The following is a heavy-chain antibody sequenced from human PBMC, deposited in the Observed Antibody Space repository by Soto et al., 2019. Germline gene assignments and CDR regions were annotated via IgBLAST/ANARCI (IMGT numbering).Heavy chain of an antibody. CDR2: ISSSSSYI. V-gene: IGHV3-21*01. CDR3: ARGRYYYDGAGPDAFDI. CDR1: GVTFSSYS. J-gene: IGHJ3*02. Sequence: GGSLRLSCAASGVTFSSYSMNWVRQAPGKGLEWVSSISSSSSYIYYADSVKGRFTISRDNAKNSLYLQMNSLRAEDTAVYYCARGRYYYDGAGPDAFDIWGQGTMVTVSS. D-gene: IGHD3-22*01.